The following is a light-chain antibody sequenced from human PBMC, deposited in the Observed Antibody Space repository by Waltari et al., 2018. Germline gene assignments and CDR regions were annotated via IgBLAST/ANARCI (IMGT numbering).Light chain of an antibody. CDR3: CSYAGSYAEV. CDR1: RRDVGGYDY. V-gene: IGLV2-11*01. J-gene: IGLJ1*01. Sequence: QSALTQPRSVSGSPGQSVTLPCTGTRRDVGGYDYVSWDQQQSAKAPKLMILGVTERPSGVPDRFSGSKSGNTASLTISGLQSEDEADYYCCSYAGSYAEVFGTGTTVTVL. CDR2: GVT.